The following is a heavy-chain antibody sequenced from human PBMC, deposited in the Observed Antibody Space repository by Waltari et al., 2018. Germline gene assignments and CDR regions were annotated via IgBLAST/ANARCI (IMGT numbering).Heavy chain of an antibody. J-gene: IGHJ4*02. CDR1: GGSISSYY. V-gene: IGHV4-59*01. CDR3: ARVVRITGTTEYFDY. CDR2: IYYSGST. D-gene: IGHD1-7*01. Sequence: QVQLQESGPGLVKPSETLSLTCTVSGGSISSYYWSWIRQPPGKGLEWIGYIYYSGSTNYNPSLKSRVTISVDTSKNQFSLKLSSVTAADTAVYYCARVVRITGTTEYFDYWGQGTLVTVSS.